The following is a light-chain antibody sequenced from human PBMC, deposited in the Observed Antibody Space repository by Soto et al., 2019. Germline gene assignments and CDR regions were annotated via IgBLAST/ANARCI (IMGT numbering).Light chain of an antibody. V-gene: IGKV1-33*01. CDR1: QDISKF. Sequence: DIQMTQSPSSLSASIGDRVSFTCQASQDISKFLNWYQHKPGQAPSLLIYDASKSHFGVPSRFSGSGSGTDFTFTISSLQPEDNATYYCQQLNIYPFTFGPGTKVDIK. J-gene: IGKJ3*01. CDR3: QQLNIYPFT. CDR2: DAS.